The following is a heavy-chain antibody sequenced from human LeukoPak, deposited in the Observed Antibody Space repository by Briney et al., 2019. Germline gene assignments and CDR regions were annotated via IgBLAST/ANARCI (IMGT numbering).Heavy chain of an antibody. Sequence: SQTLSLTCTVSGGSISSGDYYWSWIRQPPGKGLEWIGYIYYSGSTYYNPSLKSRVTISVDTSKNQFSLKLSSVTAADTAVYYCARAIAAAAYYYYYMDVWGKGTTVTVSS. D-gene: IGHD6-13*01. J-gene: IGHJ6*03. CDR2: IYYSGST. CDR1: GGSISSGDYY. CDR3: ARAIAAAAYYYYYMDV. V-gene: IGHV4-30-4*08.